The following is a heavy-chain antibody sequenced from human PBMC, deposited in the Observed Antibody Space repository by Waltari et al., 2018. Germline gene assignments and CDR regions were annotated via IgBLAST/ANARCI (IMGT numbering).Heavy chain of an antibody. V-gene: IGHV1-8*01. CDR2: MNPNSGNT. CDR3: ARGATTVTTNWFDP. D-gene: IGHD4-4*01. Sequence: QVQLVQSGAEVTKPGASVKVSCKASGYTFTSYDINWVRQATGQGLEWMGWMNPNSGNTGYAQKFQGRVTMTRNTSISTAYMELSSLRSEDTAVYYCARGATTVTTNWFDPWGQGTLVTVSS. J-gene: IGHJ5*02. CDR1: GYTFTSYD.